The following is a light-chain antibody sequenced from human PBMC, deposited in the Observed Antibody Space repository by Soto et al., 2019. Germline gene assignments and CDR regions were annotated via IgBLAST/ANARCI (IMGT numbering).Light chain of an antibody. Sequence: QSVLTQPRSVSGSPGQSVTISCTGTITDVGKYNYVSWYQQHPGKAPKLLMYDVTQRPSGVPDRFSGSKSGNTASLTISGLQAEDEADYYCSSHRGSISFYVFGTGTKVTVL. CDR2: DVT. J-gene: IGLJ1*01. V-gene: IGLV2-11*01. CDR3: SSHRGSISFYV. CDR1: ITDVGKYNY.